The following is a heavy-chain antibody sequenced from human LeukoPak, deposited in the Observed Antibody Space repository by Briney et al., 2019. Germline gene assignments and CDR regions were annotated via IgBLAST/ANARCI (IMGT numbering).Heavy chain of an antibody. V-gene: IGHV1-2*02. D-gene: IGHD6-13*01. CDR2: INPNSGGT. CDR1: GYTFTGYY. Sequence: ASVKVSCKASGYTFTGYYMHWVRQAPGQGLEWMGWINPNSGGTNYAQKFQGRVTMTRDTSISTAYMELSRLRSDDTAVYHCARVLQQLVRPSYFGYWGQGTLVTVSS. J-gene: IGHJ4*02. CDR3: ARVLQQLVRPSYFGY.